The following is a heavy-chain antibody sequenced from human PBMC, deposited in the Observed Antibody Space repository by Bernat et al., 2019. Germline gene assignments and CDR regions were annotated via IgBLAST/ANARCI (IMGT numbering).Heavy chain of an antibody. D-gene: IGHD2-2*01. CDR3: ASLYCSTLPCYDY. CDR1: GFTFSSNW. CDR2: SNNDGSRT. J-gene: IGHJ4*01. V-gene: IGHV3-74*01. Sequence: EVQLVESGGGLVQPGGSLRLSCAASGFTFSSNWMHWVRQVPGKGLMWVSSNNDGSRTFYTDSVKGRFTISRDSAKSTLYLQMNSLRAEDTAVYYCASLYCSTLPCYDYWGQGTLVTVSS.